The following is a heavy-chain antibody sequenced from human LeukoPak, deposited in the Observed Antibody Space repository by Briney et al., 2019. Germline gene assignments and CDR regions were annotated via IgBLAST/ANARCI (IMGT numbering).Heavy chain of an antibody. V-gene: IGHV3-9*01. CDR1: GFIFNNYA. Sequence: GGSLRLSCAGSGFIFNNYAMHWVRQPPGKGLEWVSGISWNSGSIDYADSVKGRFTISRDNAKNSLYLQMNSPRVEDTAFYYCAKDNRRHYTSGPNPDSLHWGQGALVTVSS. CDR3: AKDNRRHYTSGPNPDSLH. D-gene: IGHD6-19*01. J-gene: IGHJ4*02. CDR2: ISWNSGSI.